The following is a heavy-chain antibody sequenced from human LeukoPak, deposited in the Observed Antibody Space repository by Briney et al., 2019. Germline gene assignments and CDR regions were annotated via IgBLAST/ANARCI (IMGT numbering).Heavy chain of an antibody. CDR3: ATNSNAMSN. J-gene: IGHJ4*02. V-gene: IGHV3-74*01. CDR1: GFTFTNYG. CDR2: INSDGRST. Sequence: PGGSLRLSCVASGFTFTNYGMMWVRQAPGKGLVWVSYINSDGRSTTYADSVKGRFTISRDNAKNTLYLQMSSLRAEDTAMYYCATNSNAMSNWGQGTLVIVSS. D-gene: IGHD2-8*01.